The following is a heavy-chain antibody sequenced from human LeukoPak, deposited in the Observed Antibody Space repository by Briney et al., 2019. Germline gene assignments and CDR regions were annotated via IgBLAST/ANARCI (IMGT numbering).Heavy chain of an antibody. Sequence: GGSLRLSCAASGFTFSSYSMNWVRQAPVKVLEWVSSISSSSSYIYYADSVKGRFTISRDNAKNSLYLQMNSLRAEDTAVYYCARVRYDSSGYYWIWNAIDIWGQGTMVTVSS. CDR1: GFTFSSYS. CDR2: ISSSSSYI. CDR3: ARVRYDSSGYYWIWNAIDI. V-gene: IGHV3-21*01. D-gene: IGHD3-22*01. J-gene: IGHJ3*02.